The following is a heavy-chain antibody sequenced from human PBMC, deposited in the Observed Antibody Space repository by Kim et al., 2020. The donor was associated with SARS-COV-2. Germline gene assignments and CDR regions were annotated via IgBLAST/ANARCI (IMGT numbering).Heavy chain of an antibody. CDR2: IYSGGST. CDR1: GFTVSSNY. CDR3: ARDRVGGWYGMDV. J-gene: IGHJ6*02. Sequence: GGSLRLSCAASGFTVSSNYMSWVRQAPGKGLEWVAGIYSGGSTYDADAVEGRFTISGDNNKNTLYLHMNSLRGEDTAVYYCARDRVGGWYGMDVWGQGTTVTVPS. V-gene: IGHV3-66*01. D-gene: IGHD6-19*01.